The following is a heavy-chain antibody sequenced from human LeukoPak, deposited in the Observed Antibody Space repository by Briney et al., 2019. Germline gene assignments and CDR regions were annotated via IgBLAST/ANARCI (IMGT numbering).Heavy chain of an antibody. CDR2: ISTSSTYI. J-gene: IGHJ4*02. D-gene: IGHD1-20*01. Sequence: GGSLRLSCAASGXTFSSYSMNWVRQAPGKGLEWVSSISTSSTYIYYADSVKGRFTISRDNAKNSLYLQMNSLRAEDTAVYYCARDPPFIIGTTFFDYWGQGTLVTVSS. CDR3: ARDPPFIIGTTFFDY. CDR1: GXTFSSYS. V-gene: IGHV3-21*01.